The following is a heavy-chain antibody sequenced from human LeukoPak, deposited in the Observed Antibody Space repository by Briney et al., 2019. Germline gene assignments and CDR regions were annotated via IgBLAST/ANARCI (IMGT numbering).Heavy chain of an antibody. CDR2: VKPKTGGT. CDR1: GYSFTGYH. D-gene: IGHD3-3*01. CDR3: AREFSSKLEWLAYVTGDDAFDV. J-gene: IGHJ3*01. Sequence: GASVKVSCNAFGYSFTGYHLHWERMGPRQGPAWMGWVKPKTGGTSYARKFQGRVTMTRDTSINTVNMELSRLTSDDTAVYYCAREFSSKLEWLAYVTGDDAFDVWGQGTMITVS. V-gene: IGHV1-2*02.